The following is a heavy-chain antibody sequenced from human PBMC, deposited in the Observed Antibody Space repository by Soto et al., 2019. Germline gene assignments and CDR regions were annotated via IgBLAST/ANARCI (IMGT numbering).Heavy chain of an antibody. V-gene: IGHV4-31*03. CDR1: GGSISSGGYY. CDR2: IYYSGST. Sequence: TSETLSLTCTVSGGSISSGGYYWSWIRQHPGKGLEWIGYIYYSGSTYYNPSLKSRVTTSVDTSKNQFSLKLSSVTAAVTAVYYCARVPAARYGMDVWGQGTTVTVSS. CDR3: ARVPAARYGMDV. D-gene: IGHD2-2*01. J-gene: IGHJ6*02.